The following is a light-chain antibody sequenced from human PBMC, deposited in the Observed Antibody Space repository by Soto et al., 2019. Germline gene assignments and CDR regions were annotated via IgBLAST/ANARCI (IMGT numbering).Light chain of an antibody. J-gene: IGKJ4*01. V-gene: IGKV3-15*01. CDR1: QTISND. CDR3: QQNNKWPPVT. CDR2: GAS. Sequence: EVVMTQSPTTVSIYPGEGVTLSCRASQTISNDLAWYQQKPGQAPRLLIYGASTRATGVPARFSGGGSGTEFTLTISSLQSEDFAFYYCQQNNKWPPVTFGGGTKVDI.